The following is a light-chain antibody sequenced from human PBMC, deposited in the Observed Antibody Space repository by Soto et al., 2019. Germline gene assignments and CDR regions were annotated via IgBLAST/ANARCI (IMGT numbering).Light chain of an antibody. CDR2: DVT. V-gene: IGLV2-14*03. CDR1: SRDVGTYNY. CDR3: ASYTGCSALDV. Sequence: QSALTQPASVSGSPGQSITISCTGTSRDVGTYNYVSWYQQYPGKAPKLLIYDVTHRPSGVSNRFSGSKSGNTASLTISGLQAEDEADYYCASYTGCSALDVFGTGTKVTVL. J-gene: IGLJ1*01.